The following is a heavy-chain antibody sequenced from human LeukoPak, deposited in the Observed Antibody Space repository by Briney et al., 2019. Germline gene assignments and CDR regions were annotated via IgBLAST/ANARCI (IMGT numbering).Heavy chain of an antibody. CDR2: ISSSSSYI. CDR3: ARESLGELSSNHVDY. Sequence: GGSLRLSCAASGFTFSSYSMNWVRQAPGEGLEWVSSISSSSSYIYYADSVKGRFTISRDNAKNSLYLQMNSLRAEDTAVYYCARESLGELSSNHVDYWGQGTLVTVSS. J-gene: IGHJ4*02. CDR1: GFTFSSYS. V-gene: IGHV3-21*01. D-gene: IGHD3-16*02.